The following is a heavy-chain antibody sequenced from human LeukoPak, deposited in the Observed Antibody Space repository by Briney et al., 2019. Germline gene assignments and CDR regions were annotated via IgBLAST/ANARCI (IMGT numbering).Heavy chain of an antibody. CDR2: ISSSSSYI. D-gene: IGHD3-22*01. V-gene: IGHV3-21*01. CDR3: ARANQSHYDSSGYYYGPFFDY. CDR1: GFTFSSYS. J-gene: IGHJ4*02. Sequence: PGGSLRLSCAASGFTFSSYSMNWVRQAPGKGLEWVSSISSSSSYIYYADSVKGRFTISRDNAKNSLYLQMNSLRAEDTAVYYCARANQSHYDSSGYYYGPFFDYWGQGTLVAVSS.